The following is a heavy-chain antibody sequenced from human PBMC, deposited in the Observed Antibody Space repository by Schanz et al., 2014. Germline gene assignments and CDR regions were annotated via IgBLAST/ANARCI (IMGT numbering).Heavy chain of an antibody. D-gene: IGHD3-10*01. Sequence: EVQLLESGGGLVQPGGSLRLSCGVSGFTASSHSMNWVRQAPGKGLEWVSSISSRSSHIYYADSVKGRFTVSRDNSKNTLYLQMNSLRAEDTAVYYCAKGRFGELSAFDIWGQGTMVTVSS. CDR2: ISSRSSHI. V-gene: IGHV3-21*04. CDR3: AKGRFGELSAFDI. J-gene: IGHJ3*02. CDR1: GFTASSHS.